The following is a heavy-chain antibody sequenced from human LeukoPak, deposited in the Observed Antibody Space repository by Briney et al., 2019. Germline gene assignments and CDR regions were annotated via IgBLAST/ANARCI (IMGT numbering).Heavy chain of an antibody. D-gene: IGHD3-10*01. CDR3: ARTLWFGELLSPLQH. J-gene: IGHJ4*02. V-gene: IGHV3-74*01. CDR1: GLTFSSYW. Sequence: TGGSLRLSCAASGLTFSSYWMHWVRQAPGKGLVWVSRINSDGSSTSYADSVKGRFTISRDNAKNTLYLQMNSLRAEDTAVYYCARTLWFGELLSPLQHWGQGTLVTVSS. CDR2: INSDGSST.